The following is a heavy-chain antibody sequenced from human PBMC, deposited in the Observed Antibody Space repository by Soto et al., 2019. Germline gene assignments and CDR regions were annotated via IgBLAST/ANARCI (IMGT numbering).Heavy chain of an antibody. V-gene: IGHV2-5*02. D-gene: IGHD2-8*01. Sequence: QITLKESGPTLVKPTQTLTLTCTFSGFSLSTSGVGVGWIRQPPGKALEWLALIYWDDDKRYSPSLKSRLTITKDTSKNQVVLTMTNMDPVDTATYYFAHSGVYCTNGVCYMFDYWGQGTLVTVSS. CDR3: AHSGVYCTNGVCYMFDY. J-gene: IGHJ4*02. CDR2: IYWDDDK. CDR1: GFSLSTSGVG.